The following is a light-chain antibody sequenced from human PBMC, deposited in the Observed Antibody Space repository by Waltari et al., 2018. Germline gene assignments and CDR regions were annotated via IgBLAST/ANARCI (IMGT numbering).Light chain of an antibody. CDR1: SGHSSNV. Sequence: LVLTQSPSASASLGASVKITCTLSSGHSSNVVAWHQQQPEKGPRYWMKVNRDGSHSKGDGIPDRFSGSSSGAERYLTISSLQSDDEADYYCQTWGTGIWVFGGGTRLTVL. CDR2: VNRDGSH. J-gene: IGLJ3*02. CDR3: QTWGTGIWV. V-gene: IGLV4-69*01.